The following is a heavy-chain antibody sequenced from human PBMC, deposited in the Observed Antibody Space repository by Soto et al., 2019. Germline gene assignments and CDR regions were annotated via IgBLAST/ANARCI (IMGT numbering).Heavy chain of an antibody. Sequence: GGSLRLSCAASGFSLSTNTMHWVRQVPGKGLGWVASISNDGRRKYYADFVKGRFTISRDTANNILYLEMNSLRAEDTSLYYCARVATAMTYDFWGQGTQVTVSS. CDR2: ISNDGRRK. D-gene: IGHD2-21*02. J-gene: IGHJ4*02. V-gene: IGHV3-30*04. CDR3: ARVATAMTYDF. CDR1: GFSLSTNT.